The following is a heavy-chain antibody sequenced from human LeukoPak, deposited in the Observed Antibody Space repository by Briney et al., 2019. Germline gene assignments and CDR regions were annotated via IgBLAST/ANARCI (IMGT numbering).Heavy chain of an antibody. CDR1: GFTFDDYT. CDR3: AKDIRGTAMGTAFDY. D-gene: IGHD5-18*01. CDR2: ISWDGGST. Sequence: PGGSLRLSCAASGFTFDDYTMHWVRQAPGKGLEWVSLISWDGGSTYYTDSVKGRFTISRDNSKNSLYLQMNSLRTEDTALYYCAKDIRGTAMGTAFDYWGQGTLVTVSS. V-gene: IGHV3-43*01. J-gene: IGHJ4*02.